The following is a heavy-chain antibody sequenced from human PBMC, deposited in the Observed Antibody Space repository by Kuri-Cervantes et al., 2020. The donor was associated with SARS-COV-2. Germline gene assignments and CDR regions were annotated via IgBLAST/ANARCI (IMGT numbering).Heavy chain of an antibody. J-gene: IGHJ6*04. CDR2: INHSGST. CDR3: ARGRRGYSYLAADV. D-gene: IGHD5-18*01. V-gene: IGHV4-34*01. CDR1: GGSFSGYY. Sequence: GSLRLSCAVYGGSFSGYYWSWIRQPPGKGLEWIGEINHSGSTNYNPSLKSRVTISVDTSENQFSPKLSSVTAADTAVYYCARGRRGYSYLAADVWGKGTTVTVSS.